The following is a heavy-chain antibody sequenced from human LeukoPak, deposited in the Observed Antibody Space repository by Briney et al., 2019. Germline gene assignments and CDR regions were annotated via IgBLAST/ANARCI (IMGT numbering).Heavy chain of an antibody. CDR1: GYTFTSYD. CDR2: INPSGGST. Sequence: ASVKVSCKASGYTFTSYDINWVRQAPGQGLEWMGIINPSGGSTSYAQKFQGRVTMTRDTSTSTVYMELSSLRSEDTAVYYCARVRSIGYDSSGYPFDYWGQGTLVTVSS. J-gene: IGHJ4*02. D-gene: IGHD3-22*01. V-gene: IGHV1-46*01. CDR3: ARVRSIGYDSSGYPFDY.